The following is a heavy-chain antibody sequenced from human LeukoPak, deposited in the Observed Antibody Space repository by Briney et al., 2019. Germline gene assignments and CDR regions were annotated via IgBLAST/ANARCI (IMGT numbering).Heavy chain of an antibody. Sequence: SETLSLTCAVSGGSISSDTYSWSWIRQPPGKGLEWIGYIYPSGSSYYNPSLKSRVTISVDTSKNQFSLKLTSVTAADTAMYYCARQSARLFTYSGNFHFDYWGQGTLVTVSS. D-gene: IGHD1-26*01. CDR2: IYPSGSS. CDR1: GGSISSDTYS. V-gene: IGHV4-30-2*01. CDR3: ARQSARLFTYSGNFHFDY. J-gene: IGHJ4*02.